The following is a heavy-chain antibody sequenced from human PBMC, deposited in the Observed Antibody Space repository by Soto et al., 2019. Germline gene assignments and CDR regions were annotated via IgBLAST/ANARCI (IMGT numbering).Heavy chain of an antibody. CDR3: RGFLVRSICPGLHYFGLEV. J-gene: IGHJ6*02. CDR2: ISDGGST. CDR1: GGSIYTYY. D-gene: IGHD2-8*01. Sequence: PSETLSLTCNVSGGSIYTYYWSWIRQSPGKGLVWIGYISDGGSTNYNPSLSSLLTISVDTSQQQVSLTSPSLSDRDTATYLARGFLVRSICPGLHYFGLEVWGQGTTGTVSS. V-gene: IGHV4-59*01.